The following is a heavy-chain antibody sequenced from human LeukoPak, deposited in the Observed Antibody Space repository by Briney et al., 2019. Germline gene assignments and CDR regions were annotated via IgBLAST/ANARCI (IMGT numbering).Heavy chain of an antibody. CDR1: GFTFSSSW. D-gene: IGHD3-22*01. V-gene: IGHV3-64D*06. J-gene: IGHJ1*01. CDR2: IVSNGYIT. Sequence: TGGSLRLSCAASGFTFSSSWIHWVRQAPGKGLEYVSGIVSNGYITYYADSVKGRFTMSRDNSKNTLYLQMSSLRAEDTAVYYCVKLVQGIVVDPEHWGQGTLVTVSS. CDR3: VKLVQGIVVDPEH.